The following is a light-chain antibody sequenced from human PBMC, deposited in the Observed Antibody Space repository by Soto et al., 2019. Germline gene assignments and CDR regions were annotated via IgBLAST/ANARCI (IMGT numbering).Light chain of an antibody. CDR3: QQYSSYPYT. Sequence: DIQMTQSPSTLSASVGDRVTITCRASQSISSWLAWYQQKPGTAPKLLIYKASSLQSGVPSRFSGSGSRTEFTLTISSLQPDDFATYYCQQYSSYPYTFGQGTKLEIK. V-gene: IGKV1-5*03. J-gene: IGKJ2*01. CDR2: KAS. CDR1: QSISSW.